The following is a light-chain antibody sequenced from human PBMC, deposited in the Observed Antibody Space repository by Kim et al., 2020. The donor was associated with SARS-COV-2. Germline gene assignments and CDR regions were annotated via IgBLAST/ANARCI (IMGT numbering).Light chain of an antibody. Sequence: SSVGDRITITGRASEGIKNNLTWFQQKPGKVPKPLIYAASSLQSGVPSRFSGSGSGTEFTLTISSLQPEDFATYYCLHHNNYPLTFCGGTKVDIK. V-gene: IGKV1-17*03. CDR1: EGIKNN. J-gene: IGKJ4*01. CDR2: AAS. CDR3: LHHNNYPLT.